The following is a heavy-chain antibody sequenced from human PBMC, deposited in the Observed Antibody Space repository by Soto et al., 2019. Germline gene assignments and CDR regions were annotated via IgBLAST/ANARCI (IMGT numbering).Heavy chain of an antibody. D-gene: IGHD5-12*01. CDR1: GFTFSSCS. CDR2: NSNRNSYI. J-gene: IGHJ4*02. CDR3: ARDPVLGSERGYSGYDSPFDY. V-gene: IGHV3-21*01. Sequence: GGSLRLSCAASGFTFSSCSMNWVRQAREKGLEWVSSNSNRNSYIYYADSVKGRFTISRDNAKNSLYLQMNSLRAEDTAVYYCARDPVLGSERGYSGYDSPFDYWGLGTLVTVSS.